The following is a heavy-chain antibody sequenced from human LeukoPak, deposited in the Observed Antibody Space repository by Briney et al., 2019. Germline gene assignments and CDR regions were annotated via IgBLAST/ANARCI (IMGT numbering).Heavy chain of an antibody. CDR2: ISYTGST. CDR3: ARRSLEGGFDY. CDR1: GDSISSRSYY. V-gene: IGHV4-39*07. J-gene: IGHJ4*02. Sequence: SETLSLTCTVSGDSISSRSYYWGWIRQPPGQGLEWIGHISYTGSTYYNPSLKSRVTISVDTSKNQFSLQLRSVTAADTAVYYCARRSLEGGFDYWGQGTLVTVSS. D-gene: IGHD1-1*01.